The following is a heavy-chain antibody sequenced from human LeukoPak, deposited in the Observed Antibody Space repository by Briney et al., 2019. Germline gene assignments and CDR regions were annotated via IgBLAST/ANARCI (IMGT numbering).Heavy chain of an antibody. CDR2: ISYDGSNK. Sequence: PGRSLRLSCAASGFTFSSYGMHWVRQAPGKGLEWVAVISYDGSNKYYADSVKGRFTISRDNSKNTLYLQMNSLRAEDTAVYYCAKDLRGSSRSFDYWGQGTLVTVSS. CDR3: AKDLRGSSRSFDY. V-gene: IGHV3-30*18. D-gene: IGHD1-26*01. J-gene: IGHJ4*02. CDR1: GFTFSSYG.